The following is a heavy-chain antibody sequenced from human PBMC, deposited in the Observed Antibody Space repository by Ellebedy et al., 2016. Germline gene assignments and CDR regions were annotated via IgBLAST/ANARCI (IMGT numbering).Heavy chain of an antibody. CDR1: GGSISSYY. D-gene: IGHD6-13*01. CDR3: ARLRIAAAAADY. V-gene: IGHV4-39*01. CDR2: IYYSGST. J-gene: IGHJ4*02. Sequence: GSLRLSCTVSGGSISSYYWGWIRQPPGKGLEWIGSIYYSGSTYYNPSLKSRVTISVDTSKNQFSLKLSSVTAADTAAYYCARLRIAAAAADYWGQGTLVTVSS.